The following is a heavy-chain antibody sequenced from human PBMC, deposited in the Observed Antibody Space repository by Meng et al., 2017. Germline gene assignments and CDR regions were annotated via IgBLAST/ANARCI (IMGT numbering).Heavy chain of an antibody. Sequence: GESLKISCAASGFTFSSYAMGWVRQAPGKGLEWVSAISGSGGSTYYADSVKGRFTISRDNSKNTLYLQMNSLRAEDTAVYYCAKDQSGSYDPWFDPWGQGTLVTVSS. J-gene: IGHJ5*02. V-gene: IGHV3-23*01. CDR3: AKDQSGSYDPWFDP. CDR2: ISGSGGST. D-gene: IGHD1-26*01. CDR1: GFTFSSYA.